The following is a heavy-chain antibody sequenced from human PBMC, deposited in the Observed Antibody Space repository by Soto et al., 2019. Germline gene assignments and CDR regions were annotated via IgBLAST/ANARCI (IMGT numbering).Heavy chain of an antibody. Sequence: QVQLQESGPGLVKPSETLSLTCTVSGGSISSYYWSWIRQPAGKGLEWIGRIYTSGSTNYNPSLKSRVTMSVDTTKNQFSLKLSSVTAADTAVYYCARSLPYYDFWSGYYPSTCYYGMDVWGQGTTVTVSS. V-gene: IGHV4-4*07. D-gene: IGHD3-3*01. CDR3: ARSLPYYDFWSGYYPSTCYYGMDV. J-gene: IGHJ6*02. CDR2: IYTSGST. CDR1: GGSISSYY.